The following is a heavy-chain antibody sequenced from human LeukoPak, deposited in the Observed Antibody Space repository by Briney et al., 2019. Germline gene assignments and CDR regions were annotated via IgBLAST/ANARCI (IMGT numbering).Heavy chain of an antibody. CDR3: ARDPYYYDSSGYIEY. V-gene: IGHV3-30*04. CDR2: ISYDGSNK. CDR1: GFTFSSYA. D-gene: IGHD3-22*01. J-gene: IGHJ4*02. Sequence: GGSLRLSCAASGFTFSSYAMHWVRQAPGKGLEWVAVISYDGSNKYYADSVKGRFTISRDNSKNTLYLQMNSLRAEDTAVYYCARDPYYYDSSGYIEYWGQGTLVTVSS.